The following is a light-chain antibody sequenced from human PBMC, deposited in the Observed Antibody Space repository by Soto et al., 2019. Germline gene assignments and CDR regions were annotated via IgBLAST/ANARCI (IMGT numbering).Light chain of an antibody. CDR1: SSDVGAYNY. Sequence: QSVLTQPASVSGSPGQSITISCTGTSSDVGAYNYVSWYQQYPGKAPKLMIYGVTNRPSGVSNRFSGSKTGNPASLTISGLQAEDEADYYCFSHRGGDSHVFGTGTKVTVL. J-gene: IGLJ1*01. CDR3: FSHRGGDSHV. CDR2: GVT. V-gene: IGLV2-14*01.